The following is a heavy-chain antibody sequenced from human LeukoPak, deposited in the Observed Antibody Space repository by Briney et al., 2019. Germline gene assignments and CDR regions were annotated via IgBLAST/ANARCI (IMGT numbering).Heavy chain of an antibody. CDR1: GGSISNSF. Sequence: SETLSLTCTVSGGSISNSFWSWVRQPAGRGLEWIGRIFSSGTTNYNPSLKSRVTMSVDTSKNQFSLRLSSVTAADTAVYYCARRTSGSYYFDFWGQGALVTVSS. V-gene: IGHV4-4*07. CDR3: ARRTSGSYYFDF. D-gene: IGHD1-1*01. J-gene: IGHJ4*02. CDR2: IFSSGTT.